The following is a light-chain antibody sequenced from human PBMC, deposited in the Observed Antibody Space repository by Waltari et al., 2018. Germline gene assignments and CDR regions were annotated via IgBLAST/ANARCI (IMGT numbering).Light chain of an antibody. Sequence: SYELTPPPSVSGSPGQTVSLTCPGDALPKYYAIWYQQKPGQAPVLVIYKDSERPSGIPERFSGSSSGTTVTLTISGVQAEDEADYYCQSADSSGTYVFGTGTKVTVL. CDR3: QSADSSGTYV. V-gene: IGLV3-25*03. J-gene: IGLJ1*01. CDR2: KDS. CDR1: ALPKYY.